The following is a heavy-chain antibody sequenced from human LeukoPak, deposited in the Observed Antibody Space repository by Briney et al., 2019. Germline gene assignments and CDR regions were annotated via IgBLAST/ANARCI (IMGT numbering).Heavy chain of an antibody. CDR2: IYTSGST. D-gene: IGHD2-2*01. Sequence: SETLSLTCTVSGVSISSYYWSWLRQPAGKGLEWIGRIYTSGSTNYNPSLNSRVAMSVVASKNQFSLKLSSLTAADTAVDYCARGRTVVVPAAISALFDHWGQGTLVTVSS. CDR3: ARGRTVVVPAAISALFDH. CDR1: GVSISSYY. V-gene: IGHV4-4*07. J-gene: IGHJ5*02.